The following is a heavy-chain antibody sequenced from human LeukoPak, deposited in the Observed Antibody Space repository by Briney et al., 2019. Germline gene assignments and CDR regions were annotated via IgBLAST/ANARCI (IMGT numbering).Heavy chain of an antibody. CDR2: AGWAGGTT. Sequence: GSLRLSCATSGFNFDGYIIRGVRHAPGRGLGWVSLAGWAGGTTFYSDSVRGRFNISRDSGRKSVYLQMNSLTTDDTAFYFCAKELDTMFFDYWGQGALVTVSS. CDR1: GFNFDGYI. D-gene: IGHD3-10*02. V-gene: IGHV3-43*01. J-gene: IGHJ4*02. CDR3: AKELDTMFFDY.